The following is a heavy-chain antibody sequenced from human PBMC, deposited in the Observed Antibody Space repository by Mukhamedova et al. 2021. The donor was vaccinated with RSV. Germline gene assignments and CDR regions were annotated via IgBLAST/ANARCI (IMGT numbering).Heavy chain of an antibody. CDR3: ARFGLVGGDRRYFGFDM. D-gene: IGHD2-21*01. J-gene: IGHJ3*02. Sequence: MGRITPNSGDTNYAQKFQGRVTMTRDTSVSTAYMELSRLTSDDTAVFYWARFGLVGGDRRYFGFDMWGQGTMVPVSS. V-gene: IGHV1-2*06. CDR2: ITPNSGDT.